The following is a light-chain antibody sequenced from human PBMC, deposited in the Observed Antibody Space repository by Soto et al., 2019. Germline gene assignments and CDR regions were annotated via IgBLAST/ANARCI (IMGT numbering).Light chain of an antibody. CDR1: QSVSSY. CDR2: DAS. Sequence: EIVLTQSPATLALSPGERATLSCRASQSVSSYLAWYQQKPGQAPRLLISDASNRAPGIPVRFSGSGFGTDFTLTISSLEAEDSAFYYCQQRSNWPSITFGQGTRLEIK. V-gene: IGKV3-11*01. CDR3: QQRSNWPSIT. J-gene: IGKJ5*01.